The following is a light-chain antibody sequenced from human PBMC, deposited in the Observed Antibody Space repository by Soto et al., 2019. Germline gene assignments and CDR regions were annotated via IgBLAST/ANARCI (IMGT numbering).Light chain of an antibody. CDR1: QSVLYSSNNKNY. CDR2: WAS. CDR3: QQYESTPPT. V-gene: IGKV4-1*01. Sequence: DIVMTQSPDSLAVSLGERATINCKSSQSVLYSSNNKNYLAWYQQRPGQPPKLLIYWASTRESGVPDRFSGRGSGKDFTLTITSLQAEDVAVYYGQQYESTPPTFGRGTKLEI. J-gene: IGKJ2*01.